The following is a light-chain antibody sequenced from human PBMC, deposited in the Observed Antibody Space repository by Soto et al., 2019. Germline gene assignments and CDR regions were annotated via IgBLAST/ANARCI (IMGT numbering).Light chain of an antibody. Sequence: VVLTQSPDTLSLSPGEKATLSCRASQSVNSKYFVWYQQKPGQAPRLLIYGTSSRATAVPDSVSGTVSGTDSTRTVSRLEPEDFAVYYCQHYGSSPGTFGQGAKVEIK. CDR2: GTS. CDR1: QSVNSKY. J-gene: IGKJ1*01. CDR3: QHYGSSPGT. V-gene: IGKV3-20*01.